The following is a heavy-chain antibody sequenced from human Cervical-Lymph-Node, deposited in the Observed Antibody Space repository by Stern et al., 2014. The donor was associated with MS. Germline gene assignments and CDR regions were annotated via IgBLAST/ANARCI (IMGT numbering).Heavy chain of an antibody. D-gene: IGHD2-21*02. Sequence: VQLVESRAEVTKPGSSVKVSCKASGGTFSDYAISWVRQAPGQGLEWMGGIIPIFGSTDYAQNFQGRVTITADESTTTAYMDLSSLRSEDTAVYYCARGAYCGGDCYWGWFDSWGQGTLVTVSS. CDR1: GGTFSDYA. V-gene: IGHV1-69*01. CDR2: IIPIFGST. J-gene: IGHJ5*01. CDR3: ARGAYCGGDCYWGWFDS.